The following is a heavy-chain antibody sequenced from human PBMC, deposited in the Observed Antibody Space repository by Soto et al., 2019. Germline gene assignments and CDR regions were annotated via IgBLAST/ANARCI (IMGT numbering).Heavy chain of an antibody. CDR2: ISGSGGST. CDR1: GFTFSSYA. D-gene: IGHD3-3*01. V-gene: IGHV3-23*01. Sequence: EVQLLESGGGLVQPGGSLRLSCAASGFTFSSYAMSWVRQAPGKGLEWVSAISGSGGSTYYADSVKGRFTISRDNSKNTLYLPMNSLRAEDTAVYYCAKAPDTIFGVVTGYDYWGQGTLVTVSS. CDR3: AKAPDTIFGVVTGYDY. J-gene: IGHJ4*02.